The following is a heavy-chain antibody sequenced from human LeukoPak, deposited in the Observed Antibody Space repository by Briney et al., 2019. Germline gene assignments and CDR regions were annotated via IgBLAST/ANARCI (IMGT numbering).Heavy chain of an antibody. CDR1: GYTFTGYY. J-gene: IGHJ4*02. Sequence: ASVKVSCKASGYTFTGYYMHWVRQAPGQGLEWMGWINPNSGGTNYAQKFQGRVTMTRDTSISTAYMELGRLRSDDTAVYYCARDPGRRYGSGSFLSLDYWGQGTLVTVSS. CDR2: INPNSGGT. D-gene: IGHD3-10*01. V-gene: IGHV1-2*02. CDR3: ARDPGRRYGSGSFLSLDY.